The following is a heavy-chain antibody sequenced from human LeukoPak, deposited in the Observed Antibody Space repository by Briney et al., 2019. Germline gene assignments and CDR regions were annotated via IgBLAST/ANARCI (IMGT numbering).Heavy chain of an antibody. Sequence: SVKVSCKVSGYTLAELSMHWVRQAPGKGLEWMGGFDPEDGETIYAQKFQGRVTMTEDTSTDTAYMELSSLRSEDTAVYYCATRFPMVVAAIARNNWFDPWGQGTLVTVSS. V-gene: IGHV1-24*01. J-gene: IGHJ5*02. CDR2: FDPEDGET. D-gene: IGHD2-15*01. CDR1: GYTLAELS. CDR3: ATRFPMVVAAIARNNWFDP.